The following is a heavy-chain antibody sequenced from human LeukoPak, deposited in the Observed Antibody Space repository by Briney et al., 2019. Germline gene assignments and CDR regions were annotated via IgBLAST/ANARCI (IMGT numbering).Heavy chain of an antibody. V-gene: IGHV3-7*01. CDR2: IKRDGSEK. CDR1: GFTFSSYW. Sequence: GGSLRLSCAASGFTFSSYWMSWVRQAPGKGLEWVANIKRDGSEKYYLDSVKGRFTISRDNAKNSLYLQMNSLRAEDTAVYYCARDGSPTSSGWYGPEDYWGQGTLVTVSS. J-gene: IGHJ4*02. D-gene: IGHD6-19*01. CDR3: ARDGSPTSSGWYGPEDY.